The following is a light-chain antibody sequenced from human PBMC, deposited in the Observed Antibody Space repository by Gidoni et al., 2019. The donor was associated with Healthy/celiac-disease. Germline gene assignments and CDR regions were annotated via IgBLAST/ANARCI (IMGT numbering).Light chain of an antibody. CDR3: SSYTSSSTRV. V-gene: IGLV2-14*03. J-gene: IGLJ3*02. CDR2: DVS. Sequence: QSALTQPASVPGSPGQPITLSCPGTSSDVGGYNYVSWYQQHPGNAPKLMIYDVSNRPSGVSNRFSGSKSGNTASLTISGLQAEDEADYYCSSYTSSSTRVFGGGTKLTVL. CDR1: SSDVGGYNY.